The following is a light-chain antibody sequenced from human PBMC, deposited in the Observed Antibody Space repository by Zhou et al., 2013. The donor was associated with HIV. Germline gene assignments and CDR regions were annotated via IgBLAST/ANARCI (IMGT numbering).Light chain of an antibody. CDR1: QTVSSN. J-gene: IGKJ4*01. CDR3: QQYGTSLT. CDR2: DVS. V-gene: IGKV3-20*01. Sequence: QYPDTLSLSPGDSVTVACRASQTVSSNLAWYQQKPGQSPRLLIYDVSRRATGIPDRFSGSGSGTVFTLTISRMEPEDFAVYYCQQYGTSLTFGGGTKVEIK.